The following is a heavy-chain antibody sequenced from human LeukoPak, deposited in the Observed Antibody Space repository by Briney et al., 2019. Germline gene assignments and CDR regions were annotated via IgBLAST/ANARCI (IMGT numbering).Heavy chain of an antibody. CDR1: GFTFSNYG. CDR3: ARGDYEWFDP. D-gene: IGHD4-17*01. Sequence: GESLKISCAASGFTFSNYGMHWVRQAPGKGLEWVAVIWYDGSNKYYADSAKGRFTISRDNSKNTLYLQMNSLRSDDTAVYYCARGDYEWFDPWGQGTLVTVSS. CDR2: IWYDGSNK. J-gene: IGHJ5*02. V-gene: IGHV3-33*01.